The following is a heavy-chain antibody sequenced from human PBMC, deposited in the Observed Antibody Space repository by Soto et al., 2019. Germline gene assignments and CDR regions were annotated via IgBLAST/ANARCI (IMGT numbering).Heavy chain of an antibody. CDR2: ISYDGSNK. CDR3: AKGGGATDS. V-gene: IGHV3-30*18. CDR1: GFTFSIYG. D-gene: IGHD3-10*01. J-gene: IGHJ5*01. Sequence: QVQLMESGGGVVQPGRSLRLSCAASGFTFSIYGMHWVRQAPGKGLEWVAVISYDGSNKYYADSLKGRFTISRDNSKNTVYLQMNSLRAEDTAVYYCAKGGGATDSWGQGTLVTVSS.